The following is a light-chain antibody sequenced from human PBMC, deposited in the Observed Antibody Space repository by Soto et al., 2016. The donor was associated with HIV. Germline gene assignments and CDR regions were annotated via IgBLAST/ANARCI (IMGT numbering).Light chain of an antibody. Sequence: SYELTQPPSVSVAPGKTATITCGGNNIGSKSVHWHPQKPGQAPVLVVYDNSDRPSWVPERFSGSNSGNTATLTISRVEAGDEADYYCQVWDISSDHRVFGTGTKVSVL. J-gene: IGLJ1*01. CDR1: NIGSKS. CDR2: DNS. CDR3: QVWDISSDHRV. V-gene: IGLV3-21*03.